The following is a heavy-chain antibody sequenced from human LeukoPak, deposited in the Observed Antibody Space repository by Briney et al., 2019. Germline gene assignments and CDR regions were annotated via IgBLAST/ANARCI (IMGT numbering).Heavy chain of an antibody. J-gene: IGHJ4*02. CDR2: IKSKTDGGTT. D-gene: IGHD6-13*01. CDR1: GFTFTAHW. Sequence: PGGSLRLSCAASGFTFTAHWMAWVRQAPGKGLEWVGRIKSKTDGGTTDYAAPVKGRFTISRDDSKNTLYLQMNSLKTEDTAVYYCTTYSSSWYYFGYWGQGTLVTVSS. CDR3: TTYSSSWYYFGY. V-gene: IGHV3-15*01.